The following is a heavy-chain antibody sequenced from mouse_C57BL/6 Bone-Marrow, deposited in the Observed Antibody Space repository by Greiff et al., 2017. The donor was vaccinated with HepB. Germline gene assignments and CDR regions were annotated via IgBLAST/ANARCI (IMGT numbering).Heavy chain of an antibody. CDR3: ARDTTVVATGYFDY. CDR1: GYTFTDHT. Sequence: VQLQQSDAELVKPGASVKISCKVSGYTFTDHTIHWMKQRPEQGLEWIGYIYPRYGSTKYNEKFKGKDTLTADKSSSTAYRQLNSLTSEDAAVYVCARDTTVVATGYFDYWGQGTTLTVSS. CDR2: IYPRYGST. V-gene: IGHV1-78*01. J-gene: IGHJ2*01. D-gene: IGHD1-1*01.